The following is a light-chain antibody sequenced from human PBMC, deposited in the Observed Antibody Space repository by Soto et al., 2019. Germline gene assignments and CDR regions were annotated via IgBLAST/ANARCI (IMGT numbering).Light chain of an antibody. J-gene: IGLJ3*02. Sequence: QSVLTQPASVSGSPGQSITISCTGTSSDVGGYNYVSWYQQHPGKAPKLMIYDVSYRPSGVSNRFSGSKSGNTASLTISGLQAEDEADYYCSSYTGSSDVVLGVGTKLNFL. CDR2: DVS. V-gene: IGLV2-14*01. CDR3: SSYTGSSDVV. CDR1: SSDVGGYNY.